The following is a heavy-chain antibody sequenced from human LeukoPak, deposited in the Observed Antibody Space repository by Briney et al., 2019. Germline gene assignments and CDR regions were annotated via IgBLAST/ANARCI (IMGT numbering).Heavy chain of an antibody. V-gene: IGHV3-7*01. CDR1: GFTFSSYG. CDR3: ARDGAAGTAHFDY. D-gene: IGHD6-13*01. J-gene: IGHJ4*02. Sequence: GGSLRLSCAVSGFTFSSYGMSWVRQAPGKGLGWVANIKQDGSEKYYVDSEKGRFTISRDNAKNSLYLQMNSLRAEDTAVYYCARDGAAGTAHFDYWGQGTLVTVSS. CDR2: IKQDGSEK.